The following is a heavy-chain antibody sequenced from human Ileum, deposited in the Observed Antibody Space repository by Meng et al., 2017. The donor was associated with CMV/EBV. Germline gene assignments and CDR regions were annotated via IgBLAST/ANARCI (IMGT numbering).Heavy chain of an antibody. V-gene: IGHV1-18*01. D-gene: IGHD2-2*01. CDR1: GYTFTNYG. CDR3: ARRGGVAFSTEGDY. CDR2: VSAYNGHI. Sequence: QVQLVQSGPEVKKPGASVKVSCETSGYTFTNYGITWVRQAPGQGLEWMGWVSAYNGHIDYAQRLQGRVTMTTDPSTSTAYMELRSLRSDETAVYYCARRGGVAFSTEGDYWGQGTLVTVSS. J-gene: IGHJ4*02.